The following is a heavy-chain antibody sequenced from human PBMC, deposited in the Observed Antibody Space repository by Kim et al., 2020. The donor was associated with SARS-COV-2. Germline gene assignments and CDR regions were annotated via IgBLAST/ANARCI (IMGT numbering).Heavy chain of an antibody. D-gene: IGHD3-3*01. J-gene: IGHJ4*02. V-gene: IGHV1-18*01. Sequence: ASVKVSCKASGYTFTSYGISWVRQAPGQGLEWMGWISAYNGNTNYAQKLQGRVTMTTDTSTSTAYMELRSLRSDDTAVYYCARDSVSAPFGVVYRYWGQGTLVTVSS. CDR1: GYTFTSYG. CDR2: ISAYNGNT. CDR3: ARDSVSAPFGVVYRY.